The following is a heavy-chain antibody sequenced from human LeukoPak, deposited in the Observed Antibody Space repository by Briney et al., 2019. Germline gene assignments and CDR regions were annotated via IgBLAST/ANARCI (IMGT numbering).Heavy chain of an antibody. V-gene: IGHV3-74*01. CDR1: GFTLSTYW. J-gene: IGHJ5*02. Sequence: PGGSLRLSCAASGFTLSTYWMHWVRQAPGKGLVWVSLINSDGSSTSYADSVKGRFTISRDNAKNTLYLQMNSLRVEDTAVYYCGREAVAGLIDPWGQGTLVTVSS. D-gene: IGHD6-19*01. CDR3: GREAVAGLIDP. CDR2: INSDGSST.